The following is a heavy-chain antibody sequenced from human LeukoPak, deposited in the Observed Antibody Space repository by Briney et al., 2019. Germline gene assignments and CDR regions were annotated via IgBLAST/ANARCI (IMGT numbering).Heavy chain of an antibody. J-gene: IGHJ4*02. V-gene: IGHV3-23*01. CDR1: GFTFSSYG. CDR3: AKVSVPAAIHYPYDY. Sequence: GGSLRLSCAASGFTFSSYGMHWVRQAPGKGLEWVSGISDSDGTTYYADSVRGRFTISRDNSKNTLYLQMNSLRAEDTAVYYCAKVSVPAAIHYPYDYWGQGTLVTVSS. D-gene: IGHD2-2*01. CDR2: ISDSDGTT.